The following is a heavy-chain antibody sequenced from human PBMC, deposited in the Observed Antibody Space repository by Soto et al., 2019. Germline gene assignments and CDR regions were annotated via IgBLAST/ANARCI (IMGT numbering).Heavy chain of an antibody. Sequence: SQTLSLTCAISGDSVSSNSAAWNWIRQSPSRGLEWLGRTYYRSKWYNDYAVSVKSRITINPDTSKNQFSLQLNSVTPEDTAVYYCARAERITIFGVVPYYFDYWGQGXLVTVYS. V-gene: IGHV6-1*01. CDR2: TYYRSKWYN. J-gene: IGHJ4*02. CDR3: ARAERITIFGVVPYYFDY. CDR1: GDSVSSNSAA. D-gene: IGHD3-3*01.